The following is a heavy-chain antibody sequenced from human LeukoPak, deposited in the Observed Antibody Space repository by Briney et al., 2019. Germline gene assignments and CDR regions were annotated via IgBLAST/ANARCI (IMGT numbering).Heavy chain of an antibody. J-gene: IGHJ4*02. D-gene: IGHD3-22*01. Sequence: PGGSLKLSSAATGFTFSSYAMGCGRQAPEKGLECVSAIRGSGGSTYYADSVKRRFTISRDNPKNTLYLQMNSLRAEDTAVYYCAKPPGDRSGYWEFDYWGQGTLVTVSS. CDR1: GFTFSSYA. CDR2: IRGSGGST. CDR3: AKPPGDRSGYWEFDY. V-gene: IGHV3-23*01.